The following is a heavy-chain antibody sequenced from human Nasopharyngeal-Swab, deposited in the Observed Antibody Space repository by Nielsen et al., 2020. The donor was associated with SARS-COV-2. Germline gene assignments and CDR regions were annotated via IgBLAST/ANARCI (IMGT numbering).Heavy chain of an antibody. CDR1: GGSISSYY. J-gene: IGHJ4*02. V-gene: IGHV4-59*13. CDR2: IYYSGST. Sequence: GSLRLSCTVSGGSISSYYWSWIRQPPGKGLEWIGYIYYSGSTNYNPSLKSRVTISVDTSKNQFSLKLSSVTAADTAVYYCARGFDYWGQGTLVTVSP. CDR3: ARGFDY.